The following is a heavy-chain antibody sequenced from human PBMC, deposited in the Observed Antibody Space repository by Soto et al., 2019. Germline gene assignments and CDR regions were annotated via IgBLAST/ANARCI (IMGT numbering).Heavy chain of an antibody. CDR2: IWYDESNK. CDR1: GFTFSSYG. J-gene: IGHJ4*02. Sequence: GGSLRLSCAASGFTFSSYGMHWVRQAPGKGLEWVAVIWYDESNKYYADSVKGRFTISRDNSKNTLYLQMNSLRAEDTAVYYCAKDHRYCSSTSCRYCSGGSCYRGFDYWGPGTLVTVSS. D-gene: IGHD2-15*01. V-gene: IGHV3-33*06. CDR3: AKDHRYCSSTSCRYCSGGSCYRGFDY.